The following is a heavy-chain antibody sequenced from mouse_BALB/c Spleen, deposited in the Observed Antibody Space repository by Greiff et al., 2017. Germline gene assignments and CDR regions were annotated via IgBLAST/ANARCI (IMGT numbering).Heavy chain of an antibody. J-gene: IGHJ3*01. V-gene: IGHV7-3*02. Sequence: EVKVVESGGGLVQPGGSLRLSCATSGFTFTDYYMSWVRQPPGKALEWLGFIRNKANGYTTEYSASVKGRFTISRDNSQSILYLQMNTLRAEDSATYYCARGSYRYSLAYWGQGTLVTVSA. CDR2: IRNKANGYTT. D-gene: IGHD2-14*01. CDR3: ARGSYRYSLAY. CDR1: GFTFTDYY.